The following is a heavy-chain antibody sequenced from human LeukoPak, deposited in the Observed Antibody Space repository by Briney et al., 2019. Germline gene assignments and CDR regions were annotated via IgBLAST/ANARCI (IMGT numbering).Heavy chain of an antibody. J-gene: IGHJ4*02. D-gene: IGHD3-22*01. V-gene: IGHV5-51*01. Sequence: GESLKISCKGSGYSFTSYWIGWVRQMPGKGLEWMGIIFPGDSDTRYSPSFQGQVTISADKSISTAYLQWSSLKASDTAMYYCARRLTYDSRAYYCLDYWGQGTLVTVSS. CDR1: GYSFTSYW. CDR2: IFPGDSDT. CDR3: ARRLTYDSRAYYCLDY.